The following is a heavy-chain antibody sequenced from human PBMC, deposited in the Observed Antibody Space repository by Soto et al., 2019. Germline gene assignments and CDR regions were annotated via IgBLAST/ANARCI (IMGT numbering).Heavy chain of an antibody. V-gene: IGHV3-23*01. CDR1: GFTFSSYA. CDR2: ISGSGGST. CDR3: AKDPYSSSAGNWFVP. Sequence: EVQLLESGGGLVQPGGSLRLSCAASGFTFSSYAMTWVRQAPGKGLEWVSAISGSGGSTYYADSVKGRFTISRDNSKNTLYLQVNSLRAEDTAVYYCAKDPYSSSAGNWFVPWGQGTLVTVSS. D-gene: IGHD6-6*01. J-gene: IGHJ5*02.